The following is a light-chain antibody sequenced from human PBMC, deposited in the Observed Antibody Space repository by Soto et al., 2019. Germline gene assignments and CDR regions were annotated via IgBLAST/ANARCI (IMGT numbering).Light chain of an antibody. CDR1: QGISSA. Sequence: AIQLTQSPSSLSASVGDRVTISCRASQGISSALAWYQQKPGKPPKLLIYDASILESGVPSRFSGSGSWTDFTLTISSLQPEDFATYYCQQFNSYPRGFGGGTRVEIK. J-gene: IGKJ4*01. CDR2: DAS. CDR3: QQFNSYPRG. V-gene: IGKV1-13*02.